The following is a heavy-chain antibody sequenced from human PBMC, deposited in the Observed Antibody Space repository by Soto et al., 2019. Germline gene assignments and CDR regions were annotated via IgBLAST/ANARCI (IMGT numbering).Heavy chain of an antibody. CDR2: IYYSWTT. V-gene: IGHV4-59*01. CDR3: ASSWFGAKWFDP. CDR1: GGSISIYD. J-gene: IGHJ5*02. D-gene: IGHD3-10*01. Sequence: PSETLSLTCTVSGGSISIYDLSWIRQPPGKGLDWIGGIYYSWTTNYSPSLTRRVTISPDTSKNQFSLKLSSVTAADTAVYYCASSWFGAKWFDPRGQGTLVTVS.